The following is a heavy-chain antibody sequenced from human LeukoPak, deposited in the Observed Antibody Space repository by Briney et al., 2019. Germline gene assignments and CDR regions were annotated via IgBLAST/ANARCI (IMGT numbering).Heavy chain of an antibody. D-gene: IGHD3-22*01. Sequence: PSETLSLTCAVYGGSFSGYYWSWIRQPPGKGLEWIGEINHSGSTNYNPSLKSRVTISVDTSKNQFSLKLSSVTAADTAVYYCARFKGGYSHFDYWGQGTLVTVSS. CDR1: GGSFSGYY. CDR3: ARFKGGYSHFDY. V-gene: IGHV4-34*01. J-gene: IGHJ4*02. CDR2: INHSGST.